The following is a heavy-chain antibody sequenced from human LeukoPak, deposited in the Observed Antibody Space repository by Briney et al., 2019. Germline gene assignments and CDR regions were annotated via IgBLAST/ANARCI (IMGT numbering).Heavy chain of an antibody. Sequence: LGGSLRLSCAASGFTFSSYEMNWVRQAPGKGLEWVSYISSTGYTIYYADSVKGRFTISRDNAKNSLYLQMKSLRAEDTAVYYCARDYDSSGHYYISFDYWGQGTLVTVSS. CDR3: ARDYDSSGHYYISFDY. V-gene: IGHV3-48*03. CDR1: GFTFSSYE. D-gene: IGHD3-22*01. CDR2: ISSTGYTI. J-gene: IGHJ4*02.